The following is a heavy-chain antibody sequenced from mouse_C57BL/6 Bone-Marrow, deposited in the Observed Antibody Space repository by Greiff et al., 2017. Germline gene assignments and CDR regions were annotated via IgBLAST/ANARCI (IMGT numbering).Heavy chain of an antibody. CDR2: IYPGSGST. CDR3: ARTGTRAGLAY. V-gene: IGHV1-55*01. CDR1: GYTFTSYW. J-gene: IGHJ3*01. Sequence: QVQLQQPGAELVKPGASVKMSCKASGYTFTSYWITWVKQRPGQGLEWIGDIYPGSGSTNYNEKFKSKATLTVATSSSPAYMQLSSLTSEDSAVYYCARTGTRAGLAYGGQGTLVTVTA. D-gene: IGHD3-3*01.